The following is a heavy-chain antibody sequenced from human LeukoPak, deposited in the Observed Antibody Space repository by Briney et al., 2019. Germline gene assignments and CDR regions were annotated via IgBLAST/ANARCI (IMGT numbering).Heavy chain of an antibody. J-gene: IGHJ4*02. CDR3: ARGKYSYGYGHDY. CDR1: GGSISSYY. D-gene: IGHD5-18*01. V-gene: IGHV4-59*08. Sequence: SETLSLTCTVSGGSISSYYWSWIRQPPGKGLEWIGYIYYSGSTNYNPSLKSRVTISVDTSKNQFSLKLSSVTAADTAVYYCARGKYSYGYGHDYWGQGTLVTVSS. CDR2: IYYSGST.